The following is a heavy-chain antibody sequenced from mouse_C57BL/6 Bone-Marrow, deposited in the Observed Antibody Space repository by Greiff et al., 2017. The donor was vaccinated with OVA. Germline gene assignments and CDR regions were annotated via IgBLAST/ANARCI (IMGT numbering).Heavy chain of an antibody. V-gene: IGHV1-82*01. CDR1: GYAFSSSW. Sequence: QVQLQQSGPELVKPGASVKISCKASGYAFSSSWMNWVKQRPGKGLEWIGRIYPGDGDTNYNGKFKGKATLTADKSSSTAYMQLSSLTSEDSAVYFCARSLYGSSPYYAMDYWGQGTSVTVSS. CDR2: IYPGDGDT. J-gene: IGHJ4*01. CDR3: ARSLYGSSPYYAMDY. D-gene: IGHD1-1*01.